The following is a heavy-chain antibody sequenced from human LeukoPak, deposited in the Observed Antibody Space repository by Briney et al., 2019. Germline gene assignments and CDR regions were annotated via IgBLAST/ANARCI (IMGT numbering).Heavy chain of an antibody. CDR2: ISYDGSNK. CDR1: GFTFSSYA. V-gene: IGHV3-30*04. D-gene: IGHD6-6*01. J-gene: IGHJ3*02. CDR3: AKDGGEYIRAFDI. Sequence: PGGSLRLSCAASGFTFSSYAMHWVRQAPGKGLEWVAVISYDGSNKYYADSVKGRFTISRDNSKNTLYLQMNSLRAEDTAVYYCAKDGGEYIRAFDIWGQGTMVTVSS.